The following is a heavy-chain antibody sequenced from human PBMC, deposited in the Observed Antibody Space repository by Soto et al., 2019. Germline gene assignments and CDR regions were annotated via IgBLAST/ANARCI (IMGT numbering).Heavy chain of an antibody. J-gene: IGHJ6*03. Sequence: SETLSLTCAVYGGSFSGYYWSWIRQPPGKGLEWIGEINHSGSTNYNPSLKSRVTISVDTSKNQFSLKLSSVTAADTAVYYCATTRIGGLSGMDVWGKGTTVTVSS. CDR1: GGSFSGYY. CDR2: INHSGST. D-gene: IGHD2-2*01. CDR3: ATTRIGGLSGMDV. V-gene: IGHV4-34*01.